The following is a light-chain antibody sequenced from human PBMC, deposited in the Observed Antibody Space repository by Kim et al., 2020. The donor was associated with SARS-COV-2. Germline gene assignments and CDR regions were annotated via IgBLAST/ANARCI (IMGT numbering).Light chain of an antibody. J-gene: IGLJ3*02. CDR3: AAWDDNLNGVL. CDR1: DSNIGTNS. V-gene: IGLV1-44*01. Sequence: QSVLTQPPSASGTPGQRVIISCSGADSNIGTNSVHWYQRLPETAPKVLIYFNNERPSGVPDRFSGSKSGASASLAISDLQSDDEAEYFCAAWDDNLNGVLFGGGTQLTVL. CDR2: FNN.